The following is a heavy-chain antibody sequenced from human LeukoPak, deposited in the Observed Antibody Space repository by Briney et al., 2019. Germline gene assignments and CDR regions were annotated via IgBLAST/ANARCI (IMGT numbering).Heavy chain of an antibody. CDR1: GFTFSSYA. J-gene: IGHJ4*02. V-gene: IGHV3-23*01. D-gene: IGHD2-15*01. Sequence: GGSLRLACAAAGFTFSSYAMSCVRHAPGKGLEWVSTLSGSGASISYADSVKGRFTISRDNSKNTLYLQMNSLRAEDTARYYCAKQKGYCSGGSCHYSDYWGQGTLVTVSP. CDR2: LSGSGASI. CDR3: AKQKGYCSGGSCHYSDY.